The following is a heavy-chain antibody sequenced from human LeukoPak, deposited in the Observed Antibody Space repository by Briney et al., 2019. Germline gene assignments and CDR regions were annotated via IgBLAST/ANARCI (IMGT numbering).Heavy chain of an antibody. CDR2: IYYSGRT. J-gene: IGHJ3*02. D-gene: IGHD6-13*01. V-gene: IGHV4-39*01. CDR1: GGSISSSTSY. CDR3: ARHPGITAAGTGFDI. Sequence: SETLSPTRTVSGGSISSSTSYWGWIRQPPGKGLEWIGSIYYSGRTYYNPSLKSRLTISVDTSKNQFSLKLSSVTAADTAVYYCARHPGITAAGTGFDIWGQGTMVTVSS.